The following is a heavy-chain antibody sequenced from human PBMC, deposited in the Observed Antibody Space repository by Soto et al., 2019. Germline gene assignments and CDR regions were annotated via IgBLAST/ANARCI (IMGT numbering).Heavy chain of an antibody. CDR1: GGSISSYY. V-gene: IGHV4-59*01. D-gene: IGHD3-10*01. CDR3: ARRITMVRGVIILDAFDI. CDR2: IYYSGST. Sequence: QVQLQESGPGLVKPSETLSLTCTVSGGSISSYYWSWIRQPPGKGLEWIGYIYYSGSTNYNPSLKSRVTISVDTSKNQCSLKLSSVTAADTAVYYCARRITMVRGVIILDAFDIWGQGTMVTVSS. J-gene: IGHJ3*02.